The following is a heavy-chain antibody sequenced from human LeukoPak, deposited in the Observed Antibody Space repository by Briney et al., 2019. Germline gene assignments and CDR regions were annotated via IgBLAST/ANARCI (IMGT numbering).Heavy chain of an antibody. CDR3: AREGDAFDI. Sequence: TGGSLRLSCAASGFTFSSYAMSWVRQAPGKGLEWVSAISGSGGSTYYADSVKGRFTISRDNAKNSLYLQMNSLRAEDTAVYYCAREGDAFDIWGQGTMVTVSS. CDR1: GFTFSSYA. V-gene: IGHV3-23*01. J-gene: IGHJ3*02. CDR2: ISGSGGST.